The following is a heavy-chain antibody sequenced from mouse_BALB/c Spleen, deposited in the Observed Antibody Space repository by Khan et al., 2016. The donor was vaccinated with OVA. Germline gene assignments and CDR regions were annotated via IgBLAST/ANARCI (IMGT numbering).Heavy chain of an antibody. CDR2: VSTGGGYT. V-gene: IGHV5-6*01. J-gene: IGHJ3*01. D-gene: IGHD1-1*01. CDR3: ARLAYYYDSEGFAY. CDR1: GFTFSTYG. Sequence: EVELVESGGDLVKPGGSLKLSCAASGFTFSTYGMSWVRQTPDKRLEWVATVSTGGGYTYYPDSVKGRFTSSRDNAKNTLYLQMSILKSEVTAMFYGARLAYYYDSEGFAYWGQGTLVTVSA.